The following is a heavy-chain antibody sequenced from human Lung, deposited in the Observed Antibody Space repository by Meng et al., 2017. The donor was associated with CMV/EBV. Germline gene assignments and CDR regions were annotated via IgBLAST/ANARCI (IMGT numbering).Heavy chain of an antibody. D-gene: IGHD3-3*01. V-gene: IGHV4-59*01. Sequence: SXTLSLXCTVFGTSISPYYWSWIRQPPGKGLEWIGYIYFNGNTNYNPALKSRVTLPLDTSMNQFSLKLNSVTAADTAVYYCARDRSDLWSGPFDPRGRGTLVTVSS. J-gene: IGHJ5*02. CDR1: GTSISPYY. CDR2: IYFNGNT. CDR3: ARDRSDLWSGPFDP.